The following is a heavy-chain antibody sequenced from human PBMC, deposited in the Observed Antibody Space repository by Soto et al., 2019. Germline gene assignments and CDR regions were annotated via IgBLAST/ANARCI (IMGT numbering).Heavy chain of an antibody. CDR1: GFTFSNHA. D-gene: IGHD3-10*01. CDR3: ARDPLWFGEIGYFDY. CDR2: IDSSSSFI. V-gene: IGHV3-21*01. Sequence: EVQLVESGGSLVKPGGSLGLSCAASGFTFSNHAMNWVRQAPGKGLEWVSSIDSSSSFIYYADSVKGRFTISRDNAKNSVYLQMSSLRAEDKAVYYCARDPLWFGEIGYFDYWGQGALVTVSS. J-gene: IGHJ4*02.